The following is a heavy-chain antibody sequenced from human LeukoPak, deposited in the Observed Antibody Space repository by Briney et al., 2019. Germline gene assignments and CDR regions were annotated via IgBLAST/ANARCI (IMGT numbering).Heavy chain of an antibody. CDR3: ARFSSTYYYDSSGYPVYYYGMDV. Sequence: PSETLSLTCTVSGGSISSYYWSWIRQPPGKGLEWIGYIYYSGSTNYNPSLKSRVTISVDTSKNQFSLKLSSVTAADTAVYYCARFSSTYYYDSSGYPVYYYGMDVWGQGTTVTVSS. CDR1: GGSISSYY. V-gene: IGHV4-59*01. J-gene: IGHJ6*02. CDR2: IYYSGST. D-gene: IGHD3-22*01.